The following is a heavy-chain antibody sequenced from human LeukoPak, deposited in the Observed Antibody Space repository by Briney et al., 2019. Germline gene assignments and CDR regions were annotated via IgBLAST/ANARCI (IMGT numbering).Heavy chain of an antibody. Sequence: SETLSLTCTVSGGSISSGDYYWSWIRQPPGKGLEWIGYIYYSGSTYYNPSLKGRVTISVDTSKNQFSLKLSSVTAADTAVYYCARAIAAAGTRFDPWGQGTLVTVSS. J-gene: IGHJ5*02. CDR1: GGSISSGDYY. D-gene: IGHD6-13*01. CDR2: IYYSGST. CDR3: ARAIAAAGTRFDP. V-gene: IGHV4-30-4*08.